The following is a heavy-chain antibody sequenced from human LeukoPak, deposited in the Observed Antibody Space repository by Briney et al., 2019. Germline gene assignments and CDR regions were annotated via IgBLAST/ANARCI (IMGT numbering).Heavy chain of an antibody. CDR2: INWKGGKT. V-gene: IGHV3-20*04. CDR3: ARRGSSSLYDY. Sequence: PGGSLRLSCAASGFTFDDYDMSWVRHHPGEGLEWVSGINWKGGKTGYADSVKGRFTISRDNARNSLYLQMSSLRAEDTALYYCARRGSSSLYDYWGRGTLVTVSP. J-gene: IGHJ4*02. D-gene: IGHD6-13*01. CDR1: GFTFDDYD.